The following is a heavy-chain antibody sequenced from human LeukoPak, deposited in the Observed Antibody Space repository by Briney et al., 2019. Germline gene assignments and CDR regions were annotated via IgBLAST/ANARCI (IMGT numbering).Heavy chain of an antibody. CDR3: ARWEAFYDPIVY. J-gene: IGHJ4*02. CDR1: GFTFSSYE. Sequence: SLRLSCAASGFTFSSYEMNWVRQAPGKGLEWVSYISSSGSTIYYADSVKGRFTISRDNAKNSLYLQMNSLRAEDTAVYYCARWEAFYDPIVYWGQGTLVTVSS. V-gene: IGHV3-48*03. CDR2: ISSSGSTI. D-gene: IGHD5/OR15-5a*01.